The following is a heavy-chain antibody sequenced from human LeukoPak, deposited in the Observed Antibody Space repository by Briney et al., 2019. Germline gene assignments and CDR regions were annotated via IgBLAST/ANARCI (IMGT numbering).Heavy chain of an antibody. CDR2: IYTSGST. D-gene: IGHD3-22*01. CDR1: GGSISSYY. V-gene: IGHV4-4*07. Sequence: PSETLSLTCTVSGGSISSYYWSWLRQPAGKGLEWIGRIYTSGSTNYNPSLTSRVTMSVDTSKNQFSLKLSSVTAADTAVYYCARDSSGRLDAFDIWGQGTMVTVSS. J-gene: IGHJ3*02. CDR3: ARDSSGRLDAFDI.